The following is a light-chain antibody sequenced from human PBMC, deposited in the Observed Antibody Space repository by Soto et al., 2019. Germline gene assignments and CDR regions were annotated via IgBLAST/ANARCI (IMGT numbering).Light chain of an antibody. CDR1: QSVSSY. J-gene: IGKJ1*01. Sequence: EIVLTQSPDTLSLSPGERATPSCRASQSVSSYLAWYQQKPGQALRLLIYDTFKRATGIPARFSGSGSGTDFTLTISSLEPEDFAVYYCVQRSTWPWTVGQGSKVEI. CDR2: DTF. V-gene: IGKV3-11*01. CDR3: VQRSTWPWT.